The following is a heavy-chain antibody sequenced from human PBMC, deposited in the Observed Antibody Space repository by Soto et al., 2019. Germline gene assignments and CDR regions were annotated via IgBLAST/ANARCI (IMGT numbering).Heavy chain of an antibody. CDR3: AKEGDTSTENAFDI. J-gene: IGHJ3*02. Sequence: EVQLLESGGGLVQPGGSLRLSCAASGFTFSSYAMSWVRQAPGKGLEWVSAISGSGGSTYYADSVKGRFTISLDHSKHTLYLQMNSRRAEDVAVYYCAKEGDTSTENAFDILGQGTMVTVSS. D-gene: IGHD2-21*02. V-gene: IGHV3-23*01. CDR1: GFTFSSYA. CDR2: ISGSGGST.